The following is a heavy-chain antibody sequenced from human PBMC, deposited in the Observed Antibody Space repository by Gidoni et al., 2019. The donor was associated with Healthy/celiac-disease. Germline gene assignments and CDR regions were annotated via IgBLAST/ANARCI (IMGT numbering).Heavy chain of an antibody. J-gene: IGHJ5*02. CDR3: ARTQPHYYDSSGYFDP. Sequence: QVQLVQSGAEVKKPGASVKVSCKASGYTFTGYYMHWVRQAPGQGLEWMGWIKPNSGGTNYAQKFQGRVTMTRDTPISTAYMELSRLRSDDTAVYYCARTQPHYYDSSGYFDPWGQGTLVTVSS. CDR1: GYTFTGYY. CDR2: IKPNSGGT. V-gene: IGHV1-2*02. D-gene: IGHD3-22*01.